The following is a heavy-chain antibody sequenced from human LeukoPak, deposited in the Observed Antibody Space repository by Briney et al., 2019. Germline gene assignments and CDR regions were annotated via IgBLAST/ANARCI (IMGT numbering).Heavy chain of an antibody. Sequence: ASVEVSCKASGYTFTSYGISWVRQAPGQGLEWMGWISAYNGNTNYAQKLQGIVTMTTDTSTSTAYMELRSLRSDDTAVYYRARDRSLQQLVQPFDYWGQGTLVTVSS. CDR2: ISAYNGNT. CDR1: GYTFTSYG. D-gene: IGHD6-13*01. J-gene: IGHJ4*02. CDR3: ARDRSLQQLVQPFDY. V-gene: IGHV1-18*01.